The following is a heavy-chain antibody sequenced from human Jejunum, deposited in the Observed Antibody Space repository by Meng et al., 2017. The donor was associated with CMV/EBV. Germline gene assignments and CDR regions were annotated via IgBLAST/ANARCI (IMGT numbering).Heavy chain of an antibody. CDR3: ARAVSGGSLADY. J-gene: IGHJ4*02. CDR1: GFTFSTSC. CDR2: IDGDETTT. Sequence: CAVSGFTFSTSCMHWVRQAPGQGLVWVSRIDGDETTTGYADSVRGRFTISRDNAKNTLYLEMNSLRDDDTGVYYCARAVSGGSLADYWGQGTLVTVSS. V-gene: IGHV3-74*01. D-gene: IGHD6-19*01.